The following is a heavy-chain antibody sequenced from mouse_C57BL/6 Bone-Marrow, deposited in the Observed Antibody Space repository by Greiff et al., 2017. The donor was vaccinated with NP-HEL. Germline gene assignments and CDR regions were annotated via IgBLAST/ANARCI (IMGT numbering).Heavy chain of an antibody. D-gene: IGHD1-1*01. CDR3: ARRRYDYFDY. J-gene: IGHJ2*01. CDR1: GYTFTSYG. Sequence: ESGAELARPGASVKLSCKASGYTFTSYGISWVKQRTGQGLEWIGEIYPRSGNTYYNEKFKGKATLTADKSSSTAYMELRSLTSEDSAVYFCARRRYDYFDYWGQGTTLTVSS. V-gene: IGHV1-81*01. CDR2: IYPRSGNT.